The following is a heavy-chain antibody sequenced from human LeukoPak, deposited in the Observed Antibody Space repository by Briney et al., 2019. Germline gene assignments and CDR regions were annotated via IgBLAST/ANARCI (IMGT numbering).Heavy chain of an antibody. CDR3: ARGGAAENWFDP. J-gene: IGHJ5*02. CDR2: INPSGGST. V-gene: IGHV1-46*01. CDR1: GYTFTSYY. D-gene: IGHD6-13*01. Sequence: EASVKVSCKASGYTFTSYYMHWVRQPPGQGLEWMGIINPSGGSTSYAQKFQGRVTITRDTSTSTVYMELSSLRSEDTAVYYCARGGAAENWFDPWGQGTLVTVSS.